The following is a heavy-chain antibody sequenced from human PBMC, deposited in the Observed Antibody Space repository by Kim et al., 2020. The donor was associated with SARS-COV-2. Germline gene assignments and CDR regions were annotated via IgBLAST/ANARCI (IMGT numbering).Heavy chain of an antibody. D-gene: IGHD2-15*01. CDR1: GFTFSSYG. V-gene: IGHV3-30*18. CDR3: AKCPGVFGGSCSTMAYFEY. Sequence: GGSLRLSCAASGFTFSSYGMHWVRQAPGKGLEWVAVVSYDGSGKYYADSVKGQFTISRDNPKNTLYLQMNSLRVEDTAVYYCAKCPGVFGGSCSTMAYFEYWGQGTLVTVSS. CDR2: VSYDGSGK. J-gene: IGHJ4*02.